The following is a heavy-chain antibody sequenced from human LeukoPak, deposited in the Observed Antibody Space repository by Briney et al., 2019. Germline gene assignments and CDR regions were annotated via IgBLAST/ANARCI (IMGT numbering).Heavy chain of an antibody. CDR1: GFTFSMHS. V-gene: IGHV3-48*04. D-gene: IGHD3-16*01. Sequence: GGSLRLSCVASGFTFSMHSLNWVRQTPEKGLEWVSYISSGRTEFYADSVKGRFTISRDNAKNSLYLQMSNLRAEDTAVYFCARGGGLDVWGQGATVTVSS. CDR2: ISSGRTE. J-gene: IGHJ6*02. CDR3: ARGGGLDV.